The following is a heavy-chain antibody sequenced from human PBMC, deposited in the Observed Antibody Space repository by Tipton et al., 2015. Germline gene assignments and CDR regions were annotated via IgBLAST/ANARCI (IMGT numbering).Heavy chain of an antibody. CDR1: GFTFSSYSMN. D-gene: IGHD4-23*01. CDR2: LSYSGKT. Sequence: LRLSCAASGFTFSSYSMNWVRQPPGKGLEWIGSLSYSGKTDYNPPLRSRVTISVDTSKNQFSLRLSSVTAADTAVYYCVRARGRHGGLFDSWGQGILVTVSS. V-gene: IGHV4-39*01. CDR3: VRARGRHGGLFDS. J-gene: IGHJ4*02.